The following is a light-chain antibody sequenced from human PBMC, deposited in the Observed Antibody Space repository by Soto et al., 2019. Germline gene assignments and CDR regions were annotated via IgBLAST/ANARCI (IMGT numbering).Light chain of an antibody. V-gene: IGKV3-20*01. CDR2: GAS. CDR3: QQYGSSPPIT. Sequence: IVLTQSPGTLSLSPWERATLSCRASQSVSSSYLAWYQQKPGQAPRLLIYGASSRATGIPDRFSGSGSGTDFTLTISRLESEDFAVYYCQQYGSSPPITFGQGTRLEIK. CDR1: QSVSSSY. J-gene: IGKJ5*01.